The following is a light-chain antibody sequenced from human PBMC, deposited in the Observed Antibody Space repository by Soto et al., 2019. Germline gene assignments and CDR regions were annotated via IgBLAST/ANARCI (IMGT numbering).Light chain of an antibody. CDR2: GAS. V-gene: IGKV3-20*01. CDR1: QSVSSSY. Sequence: EIVLTQSPGTLSLSPGERATLYCRASQSVSSSYLAWYQQKPGQAPRLLIYGASSGATGIPDRFSGSGSGTDFTLTISRLEPEDFAVYYCQQYGSSPTITFGQGTRLEIK. J-gene: IGKJ5*01. CDR3: QQYGSSPTIT.